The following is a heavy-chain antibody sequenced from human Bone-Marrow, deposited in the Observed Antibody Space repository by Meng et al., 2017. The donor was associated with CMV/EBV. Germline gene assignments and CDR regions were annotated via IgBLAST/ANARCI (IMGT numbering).Heavy chain of an antibody. CDR1: GFTFSYYA. Sequence: SGFTFSYYAFHWVRQGPGKGLEWVSAIGTIGDTYYPDSVRGRFTISRDRNSLFLQMNSLRGGDTAVYYCARETPDGTTRGWYFDLWGRGTLVTVSS. CDR3: ARETPDGTTRGWYFDL. V-gene: IGHV3-13*01. CDR2: IGTIGDT. J-gene: IGHJ2*01. D-gene: IGHD1-1*01.